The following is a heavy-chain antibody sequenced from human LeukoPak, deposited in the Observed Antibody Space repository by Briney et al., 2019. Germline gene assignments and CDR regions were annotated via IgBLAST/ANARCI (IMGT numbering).Heavy chain of an antibody. J-gene: IGHJ6*02. CDR3: ARVGRVAAAGGRYYYYYGMDV. D-gene: IGHD6-13*01. V-gene: IGHV4-34*01. CDR1: GGSFSGYY. Sequence: SETLSLTCAVYGGSFSGYYWSWIRQPPGKGLEWIGEINHSGSTNYNPSLKSRVTISVDTSKNQFSLKLSSVTAADTAVYYCARVGRVAAAGGRYYYYYGMDVWGQGTTVTVSS. CDR2: INHSGST.